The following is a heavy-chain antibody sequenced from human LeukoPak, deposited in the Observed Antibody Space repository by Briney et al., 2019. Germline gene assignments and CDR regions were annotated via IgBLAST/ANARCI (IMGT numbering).Heavy chain of an antibody. V-gene: IGHV4-39*07. CDR1: GGSISSSSYY. CDR3: ARTMVRGVIAYYYYYGMDV. D-gene: IGHD3-10*01. J-gene: IGHJ6*02. Sequence: SETLSLTCTVSGGSISSSSYYWGWIRQPPGKGLEWIGEINHSGSTNYNPSLKSRVTISVDTSKNQFSLKLSSVTAADTAVYYCARTMVRGVIAYYYYYGMDVWGQGTTVTVSS. CDR2: INHSGST.